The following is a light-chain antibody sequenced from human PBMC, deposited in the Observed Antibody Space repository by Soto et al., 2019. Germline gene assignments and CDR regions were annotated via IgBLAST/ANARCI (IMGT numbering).Light chain of an antibody. CDR3: SAFTTSSTYV. CDR2: DVT. V-gene: IGLV2-18*02. Sequence: QSALTQPPSVSGSPGQSVAISCSGSSSDVGSNNRVSWYQQSPGTAPKLMIYDVTNRPSGVPDRFSGSKSGNTACLTISGLQAEDEADYYCSAFTTSSTYVFGTGTKVTVL. CDR1: SSDVGSNNR. J-gene: IGLJ1*01.